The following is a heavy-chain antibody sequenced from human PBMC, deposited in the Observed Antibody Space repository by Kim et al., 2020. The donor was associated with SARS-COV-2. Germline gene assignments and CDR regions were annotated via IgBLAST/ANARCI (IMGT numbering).Heavy chain of an antibody. Sequence: GGSLRLSCAASGFIVTSSYVTWVRQAPGKGLEWVSVIYAGGDKYYADSVKGRFTISRDNLKNTIYLQMNSLRADDTGVYYCARRAHSMKVVTHPLDYWGQGTLVTVSP. V-gene: IGHV3-53*01. CDR3: ARRAHSMKVVTHPLDY. CDR1: GFIVTSSY. CDR2: IYAGGDK. J-gene: IGHJ4*02. D-gene: IGHD2-15*01.